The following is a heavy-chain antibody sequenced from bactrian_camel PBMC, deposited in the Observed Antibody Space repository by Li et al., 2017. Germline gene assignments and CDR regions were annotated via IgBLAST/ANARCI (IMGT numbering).Heavy chain of an antibody. CDR3: AKCADDGSWYDVFATFDY. V-gene: IGHV3S53*01. Sequence: HVQLVESGGGSVHSGGSLRLSCAASGDTSRIATRAWFRQATGKEREAVAAIVRGSHTDYHAAVKGRFTISQDTPKNTMYLQLNSLKTEDMAMYYCAKCADDGSWYDVFATFDYWGQGTQVTVS. D-gene: IGHD6*01. J-gene: IGHJ6*01. CDR1: GDTSRIAT. CDR2: IVRGSHT.